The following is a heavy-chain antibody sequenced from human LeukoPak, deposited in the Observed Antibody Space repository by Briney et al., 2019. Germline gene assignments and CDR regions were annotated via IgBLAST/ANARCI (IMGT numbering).Heavy chain of an antibody. D-gene: IGHD6-13*01. CDR2: IYYSGST. J-gene: IGHJ6*02. CDR1: GGSISSYY. V-gene: IGHV4-59*08. CDR3: AGVSSWYYYGMDV. Sequence: SETLSLTCTVSGGSISSYYWSWIRQPPGKGLEWIGYIYYSGSTNYNPSLKSRVTISVDTSKNQFSLKLSSVTAADTAVYYCAGVSSWYYYGMDVWGQGTTVTVSS.